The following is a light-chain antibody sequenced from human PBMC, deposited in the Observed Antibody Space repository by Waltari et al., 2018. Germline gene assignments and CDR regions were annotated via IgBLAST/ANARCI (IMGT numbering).Light chain of an antibody. CDR3: QNYVRLPAT. Sequence: EIVLTQSPGTLSLSPWERATLSCRASQSVGRSLVWYQQKPGQAPRLLIYDASTRATGIPDRFSGSGSGTDFSLTISRLEPEDFAVYFCQNYVRLPATFGQGTKVEIK. V-gene: IGKV3-20*01. J-gene: IGKJ1*01. CDR2: DAS. CDR1: QSVGRS.